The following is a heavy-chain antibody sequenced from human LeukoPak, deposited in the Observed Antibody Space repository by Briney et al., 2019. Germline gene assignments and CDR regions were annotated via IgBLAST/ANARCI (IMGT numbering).Heavy chain of an antibody. D-gene: IGHD3-22*01. CDR2: ISSYNGDT. J-gene: IGHJ5*02. V-gene: IGHV1-18*01. Sequence: ASVKVSCKASGYTFTSYGFSWVRQAPGQGLEWMGWISSYNGDTNYAQRVQDRVTMTTDTATSTAYMELRSLRSDDTAVYYCARVPLGDSSTYYYPKPDWFDRWGQGTLVIVSS. CDR3: ARVPLGDSSTYYYPKPDWFDR. CDR1: GYTFTSYG.